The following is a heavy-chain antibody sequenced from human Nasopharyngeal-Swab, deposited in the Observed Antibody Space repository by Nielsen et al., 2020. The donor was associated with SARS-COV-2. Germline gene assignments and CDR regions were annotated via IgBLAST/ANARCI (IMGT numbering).Heavy chain of an antibody. D-gene: IGHD3-3*01. CDR1: GFPFRDYY. V-gene: IGHV3-11*04. CDR2: ISSSGSTI. J-gene: IGHJ4*02. CDR3: AAHPSYDFWSGTYY. Sequence: GESLKISCAASGFPFRDYYISWIRQAPGKGLEWVSYISSSGSTIYYADSVKGRFTISRDNAKNSLYLQMNSLRAEDTAVYYCAAHPSYDFWSGTYYWGQGTLVTVSS.